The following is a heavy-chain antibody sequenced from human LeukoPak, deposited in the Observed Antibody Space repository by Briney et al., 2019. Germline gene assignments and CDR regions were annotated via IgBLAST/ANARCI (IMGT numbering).Heavy chain of an antibody. Sequence: PGGSLRLSCAASGFTFSSYGMHWVRRAPGKGLEGVALLRSDGSNKYYADSVKGRFTISRDNSKNTLYLQMSSLRAEDTAVCYCAKGAQYYGSGSHRRGHYFDSWGQGTLVTVSS. J-gene: IGHJ4*02. V-gene: IGHV3-30*02. CDR3: AKGAQYYGSGSHRRGHYFDS. CDR1: GFTFSSYG. D-gene: IGHD3-10*01. CDR2: LRSDGSNK.